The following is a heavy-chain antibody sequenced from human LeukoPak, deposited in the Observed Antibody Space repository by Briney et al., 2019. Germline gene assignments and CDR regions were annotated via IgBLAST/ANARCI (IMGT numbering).Heavy chain of an antibody. CDR2: INAKDGDI. J-gene: IGHJ4*02. CDR1: GYTFTSYD. V-gene: IGHV1-18*01. CDR3: ARDIGINNFDY. D-gene: IGHD2/OR15-2a*01. Sequence: GASVKVSCKASGYTFTSYDINWVRQATGQGLEWMGWINAKDGDIDDAQNFQDRVSLTIDTSTSTAYMELRGLRSDDTAVYYCARDIGINNFDYWGQGTLVTVSS.